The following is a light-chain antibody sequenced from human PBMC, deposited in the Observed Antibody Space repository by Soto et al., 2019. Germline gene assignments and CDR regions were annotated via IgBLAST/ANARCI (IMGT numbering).Light chain of an antibody. CDR3: AAWDDNLSGLYV. CDR1: ASTIGRNY. CDR2: RNS. J-gene: IGLJ1*01. Sequence: QPVLTQSPSASGTPGQRVTISCSGSASTIGRNYVYWYQQLPGTAPKLLIYRNSQRPSGVPGRFSGSKSGTSASLAISGLRSEDEADYYCAAWDDNLSGLYVFGAGTKLTVL. V-gene: IGLV1-47*01.